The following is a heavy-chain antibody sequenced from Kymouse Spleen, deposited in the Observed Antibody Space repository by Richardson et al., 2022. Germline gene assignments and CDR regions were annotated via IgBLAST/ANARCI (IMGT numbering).Heavy chain of an antibody. CDR3: AVDIVLMVYAIGFFDY. J-gene: IGHJ4*02. D-gene: IGHD2-8*01. CDR1: GGSISSSSYY. Sequence: QLQLQESGPGLVKPSETLSLTCTVSGGSISSSSYYWGWIRQPPGKGLEWIGSIYYSGSTYYNPSLKSRVTISVDTSKNQFSLKLSSVTAADTAVYYCAVDIVLMVYAIGFFDYWGQGTLVTVSS. V-gene: IGHV4-39*01. CDR2: IYYSGST.